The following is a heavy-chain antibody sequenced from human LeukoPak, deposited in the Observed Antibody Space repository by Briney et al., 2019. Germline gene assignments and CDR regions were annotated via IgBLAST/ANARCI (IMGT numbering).Heavy chain of an antibody. CDR3: AKDFHFYDSSGRQTDFDY. CDR1: GFTLSNYA. D-gene: IGHD3-22*01. V-gene: IGHV3-23*01. CDR2: ISGRGDIK. J-gene: IGHJ4*02. Sequence: GGSLRLSCAASGFTLSNYAMTWVRQAPGKGLEWVSAISGRGDIKYNADSMKGRFTISRDNSKNTLYLQMNSLRAGDTAVYYCAKDFHFYDSSGRQTDFDYWGQGTLVTVSS.